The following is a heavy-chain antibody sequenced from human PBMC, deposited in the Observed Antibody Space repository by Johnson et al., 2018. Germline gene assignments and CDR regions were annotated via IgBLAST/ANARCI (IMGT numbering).Heavy chain of an antibody. Sequence: VQLVQSGGGLVKPGGSLRLSCAASGFTFNSYTMNWVRQAPGKGLEWVSSISSSTSYIYYADSVKGRFTISRDNAKNSLYLQMNSLRAEDTAVYYCARKVRQLVPPYYYYGMDVWGQGTTVTVSS. CDR3: ARKVRQLVPPYYYYGMDV. CDR1: GFTFNSYT. J-gene: IGHJ6*02. CDR2: ISSSTSYI. D-gene: IGHD6-6*01. V-gene: IGHV3-21*01.